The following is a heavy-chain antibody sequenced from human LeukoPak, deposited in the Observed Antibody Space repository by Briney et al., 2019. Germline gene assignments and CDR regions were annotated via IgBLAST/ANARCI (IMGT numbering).Heavy chain of an antibody. J-gene: IGHJ4*02. D-gene: IGHD5-12*01. CDR2: ISSSMSTI. Sequence: PGGSLRLSCAASGFTFSSYSISWVRQAPGKGLEWVSYISSSMSTIYYADSVKGRFTISRDNAKNSLYLQMKSLREEDTAVYYCARDRAVAPITGGIDYWGQGTLVTVSS. CDR1: GFTFSSYS. CDR3: ARDRAVAPITGGIDY. V-gene: IGHV3-48*02.